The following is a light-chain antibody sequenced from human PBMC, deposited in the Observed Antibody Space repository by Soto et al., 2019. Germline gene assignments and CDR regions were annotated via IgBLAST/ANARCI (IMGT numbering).Light chain of an antibody. V-gene: IGKV3-20*01. CDR2: GAS. CDR3: QQYGSSPYT. CDR1: QSVSSNF. J-gene: IGKJ5*01. Sequence: ESVLTQSPGTLSLSPGERATLSCRASQSVSSNFLAWYQQKPGQAPRLLIYGASSRPAGIPDRFSGSGSGTDFTLTISRLEPEDFAVYYCQQYGSSPYTFGQGTRLEIK.